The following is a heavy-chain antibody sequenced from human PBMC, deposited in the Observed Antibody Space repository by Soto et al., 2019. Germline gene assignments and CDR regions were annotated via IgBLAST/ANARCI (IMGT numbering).Heavy chain of an antibody. D-gene: IGHD1-26*01. CDR3: AKGIVGARRWFEP. J-gene: IGHJ5*02. Sequence: SETLSLTCTVSGGSISSYYWSWIRQPPGKGLEWIGYIYYSGSTNYNPSLKSRVTISVDTSKNQFSLKLSSVTAADTAVYYCAKGIVGARRWFEPWGQGTLVTVSS. V-gene: IGHV4-59*01. CDR2: IYYSGST. CDR1: GGSISSYY.